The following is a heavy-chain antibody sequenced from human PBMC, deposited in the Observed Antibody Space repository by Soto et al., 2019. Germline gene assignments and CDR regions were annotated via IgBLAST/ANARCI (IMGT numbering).Heavy chain of an antibody. Sequence: GGSLRLSCAASGFTFSNYWMSWVRQAPGKGLEWVANMKPDGSEKYYVDSVRGRFTISRDNAQNSLYLQMNSLRAEDTAVYYCARSDSVAAFDIWGQGTMVTVSS. V-gene: IGHV3-7*01. J-gene: IGHJ3*02. CDR2: MKPDGSEK. CDR3: ARSDSVAAFDI. CDR1: GFTFSNYW.